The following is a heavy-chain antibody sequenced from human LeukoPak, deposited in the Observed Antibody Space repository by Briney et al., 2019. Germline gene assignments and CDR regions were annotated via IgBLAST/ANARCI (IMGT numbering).Heavy chain of an antibody. J-gene: IGHJ3*02. D-gene: IGHD3-10*01. Sequence: GGSLRLSCAASGFTFSSYSMHWVRQAPGKGLEWVSYISSSSSYIYYADSVKGRFTISRDNAKNSLYLQMNSLRAEDTAVYYCASFPPYMVRTDAFDIWGQGTMVTVSS. V-gene: IGHV3-21*01. CDR1: GFTFSSYS. CDR3: ASFPPYMVRTDAFDI. CDR2: ISSSSSYI.